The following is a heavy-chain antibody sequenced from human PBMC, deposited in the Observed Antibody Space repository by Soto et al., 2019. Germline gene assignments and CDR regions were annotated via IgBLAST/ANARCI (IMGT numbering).Heavy chain of an antibody. D-gene: IGHD3-3*01. V-gene: IGHV5-51*01. CDR1: GYSFTSYW. CDR2: IYPGDSDT. J-gene: IGHJ6*02. CDR3: ARSSESITIFGVVIKYYYGMDV. Sequence: GESLKISCKGSGYSFTSYWIGWVRQMPGKGLEWMGFIYPGDSDTRYSPSFQGQVTISADKSISTAYLQWSSLKASDTAMYYCARSSESITIFGVVIKYYYGMDVWGQGTTVTVSS.